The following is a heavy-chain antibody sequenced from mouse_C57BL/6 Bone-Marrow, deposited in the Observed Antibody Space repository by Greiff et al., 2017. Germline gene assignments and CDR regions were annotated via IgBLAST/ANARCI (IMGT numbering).Heavy chain of an antibody. D-gene: IGHD4-1*01. CDR1: GYTFTDYN. J-gene: IGHJ2*01. CDR2: INPNNGGT. Sequence: EVKLQQSGPELVKPGASVKIPCKASGYTFTDYNMDWVKQSHGKGLEWIGDINPNNGGTIYNQKFKGKATLTVDKSSSTAYMELRSLTSEDTAVYYCARGGITGDYCDYWGQGTTLTVSA. CDR3: ARGGITGDYCDY. V-gene: IGHV1-18*01.